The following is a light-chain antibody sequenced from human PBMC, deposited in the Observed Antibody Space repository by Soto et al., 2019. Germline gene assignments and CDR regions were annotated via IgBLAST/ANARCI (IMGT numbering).Light chain of an antibody. V-gene: IGKV1-12*01. CDR1: QDITTW. Sequence: DIQMAQSPSSVSAFVGDRVAVTCRASQDITTWLAWYQKKPGEAPRLLIYAASSLYSGVPTRFSGSGTGTEFTLTISSLEPEDSALFYCQQRSYWPWTFGQGTKVEIK. CDR3: QQRSYWPWT. CDR2: AAS. J-gene: IGKJ1*01.